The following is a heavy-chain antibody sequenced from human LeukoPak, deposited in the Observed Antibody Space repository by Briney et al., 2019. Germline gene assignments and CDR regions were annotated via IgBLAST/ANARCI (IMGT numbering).Heavy chain of an antibody. CDR3: ARPNLLEMATIDH. Sequence: SETLSLTCTVSGGSISSSSYYWGWIRQPPGKGLEWIGNIYYSGSTYYNPSLKSRVPISVDTSKNQFSVKLSSVTAADTAVYYCARPNLLEMATIDHWGQGTLVTVSS. CDR1: GGSISSSSYY. CDR2: IYYSGST. V-gene: IGHV4-39*01. J-gene: IGHJ4*02. D-gene: IGHD5-24*01.